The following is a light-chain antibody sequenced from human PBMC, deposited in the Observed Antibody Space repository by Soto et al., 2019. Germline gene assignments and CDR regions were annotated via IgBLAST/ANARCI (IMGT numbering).Light chain of an antibody. CDR2: DVS. CDR3: SSYTSSRTRV. J-gene: IGLJ1*01. V-gene: IGLV2-14*01. CDR1: SSDVGGYNY. Sequence: QSALTQPASVSGSPGQSITISCTGTSSDVGGYNYVSWYQQHPGKAPKLMIYDVSNRPSGVSNRSSGSKSGNTASLTISGLQAEDEADYYCSSYTSSRTRVFGTGTKLTVL.